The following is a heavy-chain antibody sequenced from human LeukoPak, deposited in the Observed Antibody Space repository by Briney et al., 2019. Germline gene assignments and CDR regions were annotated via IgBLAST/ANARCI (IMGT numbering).Heavy chain of an antibody. D-gene: IGHD6-13*01. CDR3: ARDLPLRIAAAGGDAFDI. CDR1: GYTFTGYY. J-gene: IGHJ3*02. Sequence: ASVKVSCKASGYTFTGYYMHWVRQAPGQGLEWMGWINPNSGGTNYAQKFQGRVTITTDESTSTAYMELSSLRSEDTAVYYCARDLPLRIAAAGGDAFDIWGQGTMVTVSS. V-gene: IGHV1-2*02. CDR2: INPNSGGT.